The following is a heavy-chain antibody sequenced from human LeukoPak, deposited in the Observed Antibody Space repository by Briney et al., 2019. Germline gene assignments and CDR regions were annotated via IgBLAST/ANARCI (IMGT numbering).Heavy chain of an antibody. CDR1: GGSISSSYY. Sequence: SETLSLTCTVSGGSISSSYYWGWIRQPPGKGLEWIGEINHSGSTNYNPSLKSRVTISVDTSKNQFSLKLSSVTAADTAVYYCARDGYYGSGSYYNVRWFDPWGQGTLVTVSS. CDR3: ARDGYYGSGSYYNVRWFDP. CDR2: INHSGST. J-gene: IGHJ5*02. V-gene: IGHV4-39*07. D-gene: IGHD3-10*01.